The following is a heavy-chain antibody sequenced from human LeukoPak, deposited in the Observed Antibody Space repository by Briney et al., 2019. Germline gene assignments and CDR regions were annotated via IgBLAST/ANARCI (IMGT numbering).Heavy chain of an antibody. D-gene: IGHD2-2*01. CDR2: IYYSGST. J-gene: IGHJ3*02. Sequence: SETLSLTFTVSGGSISSYYWSWIRQPPGKGLEWIGYIYYSGSTNYNPSLKSRVTISVDTSKNQFSLKLSSVTAADTAVYYCATYCSSTSCYEPYDAFDIWGQGTMVTVSS. CDR1: GGSISSYY. V-gene: IGHV4-59*01. CDR3: ATYCSSTSCYEPYDAFDI.